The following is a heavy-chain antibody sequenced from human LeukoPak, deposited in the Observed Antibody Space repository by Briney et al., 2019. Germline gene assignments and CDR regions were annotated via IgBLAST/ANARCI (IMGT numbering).Heavy chain of an antibody. CDR3: ARHGHYDYVWGSYFRRSDLNWFDP. D-gene: IGHD3-16*01. J-gene: IGHJ5*02. CDR2: VYYSGTT. CDR1: GDSISLSFYY. Sequence: SETLSLTCSVSGDSISLSFYYWGWIRQPPGKALEWIGSVYYSGTTSYNPSLKSRVTISVDMSKNHFSLRLRSVTAADTAMYYCARHGHYDYVWGSYFRRSDLNWFDPWGQGTLVTVSS. V-gene: IGHV4-39*07.